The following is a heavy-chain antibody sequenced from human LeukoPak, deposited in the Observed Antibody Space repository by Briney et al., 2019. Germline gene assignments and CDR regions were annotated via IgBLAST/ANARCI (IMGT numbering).Heavy chain of an antibody. CDR3: ARGYGSGSYIPGY. V-gene: IGHV3-21*01. CDR2: ISSSSGHI. Sequence: GGSLRLSCAASGFTFSSYNMNWVRQAPGKGLEWVSSISSSSGHIYYADSVKGRFTISRDNAKNSLYLQMNSLRAEDTAVYYCARGYGSGSYIPGYWGQGTLVTVSS. J-gene: IGHJ4*02. D-gene: IGHD3-10*01. CDR1: GFTFSSYN.